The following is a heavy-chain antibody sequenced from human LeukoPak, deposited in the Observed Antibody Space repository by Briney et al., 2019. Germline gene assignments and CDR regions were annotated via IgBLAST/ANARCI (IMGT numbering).Heavy chain of an antibody. D-gene: IGHD1-26*01. Sequence: GGSLRLSCAASGFTFSSYSMNWVRQAPGKGLVWVSRINTDGSSTSYADSVKGRFTISRDNAKNTLYLQMSSLRAEDTALYYCARGYSGTYRVDYWGQGTLVTVSS. CDR2: INTDGSST. CDR3: ARGYSGTYRVDY. V-gene: IGHV3-74*01. CDR1: GFTFSSYS. J-gene: IGHJ4*02.